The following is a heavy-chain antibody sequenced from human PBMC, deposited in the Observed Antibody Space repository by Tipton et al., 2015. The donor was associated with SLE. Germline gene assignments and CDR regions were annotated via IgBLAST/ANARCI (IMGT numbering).Heavy chain of an antibody. CDR2: ISQSGIT. V-gene: IGHV4-59*12. Sequence: LRLSCTVSGGSINRSYWSWIRQPPGKGLEWIGSISQSGITHYNPSLESRVTISVDTSKNQFSLKLNSVTAADTAVYYCARDPIWSEGSVYWGQGTPVTVSS. CDR1: GGSINRSY. J-gene: IGHJ4*02. CDR3: ARDPIWSEGSVY. D-gene: IGHD1-1*01.